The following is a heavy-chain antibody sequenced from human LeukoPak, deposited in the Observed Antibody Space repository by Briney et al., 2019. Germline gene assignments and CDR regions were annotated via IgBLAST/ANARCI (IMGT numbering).Heavy chain of an antibody. Sequence: PGGSLRLSCAASGFTFSSYGMHWVRQAPGKGLEWVAFIRYDGSNKYYADSVKGRFTISRDNSKNTLYLQMNSLRAEDTAVYYCAKELNYYDSSGYYIRWGQGTLVTVSS. V-gene: IGHV3-30*02. J-gene: IGHJ4*02. D-gene: IGHD3-22*01. CDR2: IRYDGSNK. CDR3: AKELNYYDSSGYYIR. CDR1: GFTFSSYG.